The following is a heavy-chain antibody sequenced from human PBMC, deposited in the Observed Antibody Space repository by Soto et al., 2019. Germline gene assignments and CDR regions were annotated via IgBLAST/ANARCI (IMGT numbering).Heavy chain of an antibody. CDR1: GYTFTGYY. Sequence: RASVKVSCKASGYTFTGYYMHWVRQAPGQGLEWMGWINPNSGGTNYAQKFQGWVTMTRDTSISTAYMELSRLRSDDTAVYYCARSKDYYGSGSRYYYYYGMDVWGQGTTVTVSS. V-gene: IGHV1-2*04. J-gene: IGHJ6*02. D-gene: IGHD3-10*01. CDR2: INPNSGGT. CDR3: ARSKDYYGSGSRYYYYYGMDV.